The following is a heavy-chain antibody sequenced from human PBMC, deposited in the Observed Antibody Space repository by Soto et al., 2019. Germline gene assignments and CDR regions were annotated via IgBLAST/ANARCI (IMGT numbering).Heavy chain of an antibody. V-gene: IGHV3-33*05. Sequence: QVQLVESGGGVVQPGTSLRLSCTASGFTFNSYGIHWVRQAPGKGLEWLALIEYNAKNRFYADSVKGRFSISRDNSRNTVYLQVNGLRAADTAVYYCASEGDDYCSGTRCFHYYGLDVWGQGTTVIVSS. D-gene: IGHD2-15*01. CDR2: IEYNAKNR. CDR1: GFTFNSYG. CDR3: ASEGDDYCSGTRCFHYYGLDV. J-gene: IGHJ6*02.